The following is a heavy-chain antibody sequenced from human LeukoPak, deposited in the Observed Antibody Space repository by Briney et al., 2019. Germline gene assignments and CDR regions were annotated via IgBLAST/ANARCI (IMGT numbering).Heavy chain of an antibody. CDR1: GFTFSSYA. CDR3: AKRGYCSSTSCYQPSALDY. D-gene: IGHD2-2*01. J-gene: IGHJ4*02. V-gene: IGHV3-23*01. Sequence: GGSLRFSCAASGFTFSSYAMSWVRQAPGKGLEWVSAISGSGGSTYYADSVKGWFTISRDNSKNTLYLQMNSLRAEDTAVYYCAKRGYCSSTSCYQPSALDYWGQGTLVTVSS. CDR2: ISGSGGST.